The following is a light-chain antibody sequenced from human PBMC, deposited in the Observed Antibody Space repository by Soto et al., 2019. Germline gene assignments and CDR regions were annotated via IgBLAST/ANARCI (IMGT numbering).Light chain of an antibody. CDR1: SANIGAGYD. CDR2: DNS. V-gene: IGLV1-40*01. J-gene: IGLJ1*01. CDR3: QSYDSSLSGFV. Sequence: QSVLTQPPSVSGAPGQRVTISCTGSSANIGAGYDVHWYQQLPGTAPKLLIYDNSNRPSGVPDRFSGSKSGTSAPLAITGLQAEDEADYYCQSYDSSLSGFVFXTGTKLTVL.